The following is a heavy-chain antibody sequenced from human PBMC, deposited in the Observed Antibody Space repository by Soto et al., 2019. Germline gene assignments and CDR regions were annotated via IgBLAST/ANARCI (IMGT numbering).Heavy chain of an antibody. CDR1: GFSFSTYW. D-gene: IGHD1-26*01. J-gene: IGHJ3*02. V-gene: IGHV3-74*01. CDR3: ATRSSLRPFDI. Sequence: DVQLVESGGGLVQPGGSLRLSCAASGFSFSTYWMHWVRQAPGKGLVWVSRIKSDGSSTTYADSVKGRFTISRDNAKNTLYLQMNSLRAEDTAVYYCATRSSLRPFDIWGQGTMVTVSS. CDR2: IKSDGSST.